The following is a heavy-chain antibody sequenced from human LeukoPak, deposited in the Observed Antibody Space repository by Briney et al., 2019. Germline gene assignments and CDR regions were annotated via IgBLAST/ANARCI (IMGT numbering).Heavy chain of an antibody. J-gene: IGHJ6*04. D-gene: IGHD2-21*01. CDR1: GFTFSVCG. CDR2: IDGYGTTA. CDR3: VRDIPGNGWNGMDV. V-gene: IGHV3-74*01. Sequence: GGSLRLSCAASGFTFSVCGMHWVRQAPGKGLVWVSHIDGYGTTANYADSVKGRFTSSRDNAKNTVSLEMHSLRAEDTAVYFCVRDIPGNGWNGMDVWGKGTTATVSS.